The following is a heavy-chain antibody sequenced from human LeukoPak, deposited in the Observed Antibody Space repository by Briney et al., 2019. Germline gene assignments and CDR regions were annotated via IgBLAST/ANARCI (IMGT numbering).Heavy chain of an antibody. V-gene: IGHV1-46*01. Sequence: ASVKVSCKASGYTFTSYYMHWVRQAPGQGLEWMGIINPSGGSTSYAQKFQGRVTMTRDTSTSTVYMELSSLRSEDTAVYYCARVALWFGAATRDYYYGMDVWGQGTTVNVSS. D-gene: IGHD3-10*01. CDR2: INPSGGST. CDR3: ARVALWFGAATRDYYYGMDV. J-gene: IGHJ6*02. CDR1: GYTFTSYY.